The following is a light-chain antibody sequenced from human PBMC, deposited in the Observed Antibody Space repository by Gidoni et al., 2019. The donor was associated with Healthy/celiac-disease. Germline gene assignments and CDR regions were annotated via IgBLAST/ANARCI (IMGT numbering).Light chain of an antibody. CDR3: CSYAGSYYV. J-gene: IGLJ1*01. CDR1: SSDVGGYNY. Sequence: QSALTQPRPVSGSPGQSVTISCTGTSSDVGGYNYVSWYQQHPGKAPKLMIYDVSKQPSGVPDRFSGSKSGNTASLTISGLQAEDEADYYCCSYAGSYYVFGTGTKVTVL. CDR2: DVS. V-gene: IGLV2-11*01.